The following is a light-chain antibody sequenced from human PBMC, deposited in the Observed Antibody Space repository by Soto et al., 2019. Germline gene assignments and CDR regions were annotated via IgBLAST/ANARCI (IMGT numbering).Light chain of an antibody. J-gene: IGKJ5*01. CDR1: QTVSSNS. Sequence: EIIVTQSPDTLSLSPGERATLSCRASQTVSSNSLAWCQQRPGQAPRLLIYAAFTRAAGIPDRFSGSGSGSDFPLTITSLEHEDAAVYFCQQYTAPPTTLGQGTRLEIK. V-gene: IGKV3-20*01. CDR2: AAF. CDR3: QQYTAPPTT.